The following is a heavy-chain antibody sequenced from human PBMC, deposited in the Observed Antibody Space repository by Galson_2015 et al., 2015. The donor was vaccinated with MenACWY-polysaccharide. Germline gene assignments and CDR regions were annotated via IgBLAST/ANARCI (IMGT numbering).Heavy chain of an antibody. Sequence: ETLSLTCTVSGGSISSYYWSWIRQPPGKGLEWIGYLYSSGGTKYNPSLKSRVTISVDTSRNQFSLKLSSVTAADTAVYFCASLDTYTSEGRDYWGQGALITVSS. D-gene: IGHD2/OR15-2a*01. V-gene: IGHV4-59*08. CDR3: ASLDTYTSEGRDY. CDR2: LYSSGGT. CDR1: GGSISSYY. J-gene: IGHJ4*02.